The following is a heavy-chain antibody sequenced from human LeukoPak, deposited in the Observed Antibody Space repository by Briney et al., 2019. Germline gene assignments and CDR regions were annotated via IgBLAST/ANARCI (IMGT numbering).Heavy chain of an antibody. V-gene: IGHV3-30*18. Sequence: GGSLRLSCAASGFTLSNYGMHWVRQAPGKGLEWVAVKSYDGNSEYYADSVKGRFTVSRDNAKNTLYLQMSRLRPEDTAVYYCAKPHKGGSGSSPFDYWGQGTLVTVSS. CDR3: AKPHKGGSGSSPFDY. D-gene: IGHD3-10*01. CDR1: GFTLSNYG. J-gene: IGHJ4*02. CDR2: KSYDGNSE.